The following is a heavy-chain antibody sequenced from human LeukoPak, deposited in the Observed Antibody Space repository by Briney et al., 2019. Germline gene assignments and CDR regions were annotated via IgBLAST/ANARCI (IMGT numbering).Heavy chain of an antibody. CDR2: ISGSGGST. CDR3: ARDDASMVRGGPSDY. CDR1: GFTFSSYA. Sequence: GGSLRLSCAASGFTFSSYAMSWVRQAPGKGLEWVSAISGSGGSTYYADSVKGRFTISRDNSKNTLYLQMNSLRAEDTAVYYCARDDASMVRGGPSDYWGQGTLVTVSS. V-gene: IGHV3-23*01. J-gene: IGHJ4*02. D-gene: IGHD3-10*01.